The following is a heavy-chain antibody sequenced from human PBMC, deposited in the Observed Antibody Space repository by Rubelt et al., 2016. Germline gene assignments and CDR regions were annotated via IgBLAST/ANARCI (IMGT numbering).Heavy chain of an antibody. V-gene: IGHV3-66*01. Sequence: EVQLVESGGGSVQPGGSLRLSCAASGFTVSSNYMSWVRQAPGKGLEWVSVISSGGSTYYADSVKGRFTISRGNSKTTLYLQMNSLRAEDTAVYYCARNWGFDYWGQGTLVTVSS. CDR1: GFTVSSNY. D-gene: IGHD7-27*01. CDR2: ISSGGST. CDR3: ARNWGFDY. J-gene: IGHJ4*02.